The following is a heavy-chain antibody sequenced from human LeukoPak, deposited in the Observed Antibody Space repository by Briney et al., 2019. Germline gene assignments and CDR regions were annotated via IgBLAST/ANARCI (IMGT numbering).Heavy chain of an antibody. J-gene: IGHJ3*02. CDR3: ATGITIFGVVNAFDI. Sequence: ASVKVSCKVSGYTFTDYYMHLVQQAPGKGLEWIGLVDPEDGETIYAEKFQGRVTITADTSTDTAYMELSSLRSEDTAVYYCATGITIFGVVNAFDIWRQGTMVTVCS. CDR1: GYTFTDYY. V-gene: IGHV1-69-2*01. CDR2: VDPEDGET. D-gene: IGHD3-3*01.